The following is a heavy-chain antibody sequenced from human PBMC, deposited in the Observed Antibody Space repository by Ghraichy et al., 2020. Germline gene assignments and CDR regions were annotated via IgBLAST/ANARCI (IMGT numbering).Heavy chain of an antibody. J-gene: IGHJ6*02. CDR1: GGTFSSYA. CDR2: IIPIFGTA. Sequence: SVKVSCKASGGTFSSYAISWVRQAPGQGLEWMGGIIPIFGTANYAQKFQGRVTITADESTSTAYMELSSLRSEDTAVYYCARARYGSGRLVGYYGMDVWGQGTTVTVSS. V-gene: IGHV1-69*13. D-gene: IGHD3-10*01. CDR3: ARARYGSGRLVGYYGMDV.